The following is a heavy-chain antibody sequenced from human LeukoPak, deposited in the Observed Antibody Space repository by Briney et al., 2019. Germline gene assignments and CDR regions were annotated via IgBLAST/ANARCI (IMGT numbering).Heavy chain of an antibody. J-gene: IGHJ4*02. CDR3: ARVSPHCSSTSCYDDY. Sequence: GGSLRLSCAASGFTFSDYYMSWIRPAPGKGLEWVSYISSSSSYTNYADSVKGRFTISRDNDKNSLYLQMNSLRAEDTAVYYCARVSPHCSSTSCYDDYWGQGTLVTVSS. D-gene: IGHD2-2*01. CDR2: ISSSSSYT. V-gene: IGHV3-11*05. CDR1: GFTFSDYY.